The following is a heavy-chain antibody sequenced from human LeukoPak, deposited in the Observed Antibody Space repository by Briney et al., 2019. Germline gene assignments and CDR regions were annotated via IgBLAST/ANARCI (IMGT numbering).Heavy chain of an antibody. V-gene: IGHV1-18*01. D-gene: IGHD3-9*01. CDR3: ARGWFDTTAYHHPFDY. J-gene: IGHJ4*02. Sequence: ASVKVSCKASGYTFSRYGISWVRQAPGPGLEWMGWISPYNGNVNYAHQLQDRVTMTTDTSTGTAYMEVRSLRSDDTAVYYCARGWFDTTAYHHPFDYWGQGTLVTVSS. CDR2: ISPYNGNV. CDR1: GYTFSRYG.